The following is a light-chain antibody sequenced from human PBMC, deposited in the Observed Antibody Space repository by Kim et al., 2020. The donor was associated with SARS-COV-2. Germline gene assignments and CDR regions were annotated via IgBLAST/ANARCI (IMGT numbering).Light chain of an antibody. CDR1: SANIGSGP. Sequence: GQRVGIACSGSSANIGSGPVNWYQQFPGTAPQLLIYNDNKRPSGVPDRFSGSNFGTSASLAISGLQSGDEADYYCAAWDDRLNGPVFGGGTQLTVL. J-gene: IGLJ7*01. CDR3: AAWDDRLNGPV. V-gene: IGLV1-44*01. CDR2: NDN.